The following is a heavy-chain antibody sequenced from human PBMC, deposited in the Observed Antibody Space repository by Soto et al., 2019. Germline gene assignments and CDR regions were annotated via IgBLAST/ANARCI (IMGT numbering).Heavy chain of an antibody. CDR1: GFTFSSYA. CDR2: ISGSGGST. CDR3: AKEVLFGYSYHTEYFQH. Sequence: EVQLLESGGGLVQPGGSLRLSCAASGFTFSSYAMSWVRQAPGKGLEWVSAISGSGGSTYYADSVKGRFTISRDNSKNTLYLQMNSLRAEDTAVYYCAKEVLFGYSYHTEYFQHWGQGTLVTVSS. D-gene: IGHD5-18*01. J-gene: IGHJ1*01. V-gene: IGHV3-23*01.